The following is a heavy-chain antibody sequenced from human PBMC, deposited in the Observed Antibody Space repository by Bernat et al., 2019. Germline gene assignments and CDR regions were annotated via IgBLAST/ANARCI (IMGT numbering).Heavy chain of an antibody. V-gene: IGHV3-7*01. CDR2: IKEDGSEK. J-gene: IGHJ5*02. D-gene: IGHD5-12*01. CDR3: ASEWLRFTPLDP. Sequence: EVQLVESGGGLVQPGGSLRLSCVASGFTFSRYWMSWVRQAPGKGLEWVANIKEDGSEKHYVGSVKGRFTISRDNAKNSLYLQMDSLRDEDTAVYYCASEWLRFTPLDPWGLGTLVTVSS. CDR1: GFTFSRYW.